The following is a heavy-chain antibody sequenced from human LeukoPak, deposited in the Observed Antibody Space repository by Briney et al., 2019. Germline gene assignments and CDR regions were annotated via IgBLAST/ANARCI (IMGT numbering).Heavy chain of an antibody. Sequence: SETLSLTCAVYGGSFSGYYWSWIRQPPGKGLEWIGEINHSGSTNYNPSLKSRVTIPVDTSKNQFSLKLSSVTAADTAVYYCARWRYYYDSSGYYYFDYWGQGTLVTVSS. D-gene: IGHD3-22*01. CDR2: INHSGST. CDR3: ARWRYYYDSSGYYYFDY. V-gene: IGHV4-34*01. CDR1: GGSFSGYY. J-gene: IGHJ4*02.